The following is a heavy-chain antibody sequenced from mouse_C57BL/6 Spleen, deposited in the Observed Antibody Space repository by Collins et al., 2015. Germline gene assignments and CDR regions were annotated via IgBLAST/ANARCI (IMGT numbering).Heavy chain of an antibody. CDR3: KRSTATWADY. D-gene: IGHD1-2*01. Sequence: QVQLQQSDAELVKPGASVKISCKASGYTFTDHAIHWVKQKPEQGLEWIGYTSPGNGDIKYNEKFKGKATLTADKSSSTAYMQLNSLTSEDSAVYFCKRSTATWADYWGQGTSVTVSS. CDR1: GYTFTDHA. J-gene: IGHJ4*01. CDR2: TSPGNGDI. V-gene: IGHV1S53*02.